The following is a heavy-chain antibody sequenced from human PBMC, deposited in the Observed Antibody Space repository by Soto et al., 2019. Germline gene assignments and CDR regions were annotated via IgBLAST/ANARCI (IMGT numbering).Heavy chain of an antibody. J-gene: IGHJ6*02. CDR1: GFTFRSYD. V-gene: IGHV3-30*18. CDR3: AKDRYWNFSDSGSYYTSFYYGMDV. D-gene: IGHD3-10*01. Sequence: QGQLVESGGGVVQPGRSLRLSCAASGFTFRSYDIHWVRQAPGKGLEWVAVISYNRRDEYYAESVKGRFTISRDNSKNIVHQQMNSLRAEDTAVYYCAKDRYWNFSDSGSYYTSFYYGMDVWGQGTTVTVSS. CDR2: ISYNRRDE.